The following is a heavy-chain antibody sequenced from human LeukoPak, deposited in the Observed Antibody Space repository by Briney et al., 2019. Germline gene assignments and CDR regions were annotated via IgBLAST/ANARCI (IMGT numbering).Heavy chain of an antibody. CDR3: ARGYGSGSYSITGLDY. D-gene: IGHD3-10*01. CDR1: GYTFTGYY. V-gene: IGHV1-2*02. Sequence: ASVKVSCKASGYTFTGYYMHWVRQAPGQGLEWMGWINPNSGGTNYAQKFQGRVTMTRDTSISTAYMELSRLRSDDTAVYYCARGYGSGSYSITGLDYWGQGTLVTVSS. J-gene: IGHJ4*02. CDR2: INPNSGGT.